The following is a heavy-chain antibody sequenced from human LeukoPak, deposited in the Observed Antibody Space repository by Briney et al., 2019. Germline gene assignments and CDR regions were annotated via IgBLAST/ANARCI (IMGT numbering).Heavy chain of an antibody. J-gene: IGHJ4*01. Sequence: PGGSLRLSCVVSGFSFSDSYMIWIRQTPGKGLEWLAYISGSGSDIYYADSVKGRFTISRDNAKNSLYLQMNSLRPEDTALYYCSTDPRLLIYWGHGTLVTVSS. CDR1: GFSFSDSY. CDR2: ISGSGSDI. D-gene: IGHD2-8*01. CDR3: STDPRLLIY. V-gene: IGHV3-11*01.